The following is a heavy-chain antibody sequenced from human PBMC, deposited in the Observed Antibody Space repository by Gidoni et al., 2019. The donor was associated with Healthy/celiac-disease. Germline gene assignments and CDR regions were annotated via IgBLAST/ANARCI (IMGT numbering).Heavy chain of an antibody. CDR2: ISSSSSYT. D-gene: IGHD4-17*01. CDR3: ARVYGGKGNFQH. CDR1: GFTFSDYY. V-gene: IGHV3-11*05. Sequence: VQLVESGGGLVKHGGSLSLSCAASGFTFSDYYMSWIRTAPGKGLGWVSYISSSSSYTNYADSVKGRFTISRDNAKNSLYLQMNSLRAEDTAVYYCARVYGGKGNFQHWGQGTLVTVSS. J-gene: IGHJ1*01.